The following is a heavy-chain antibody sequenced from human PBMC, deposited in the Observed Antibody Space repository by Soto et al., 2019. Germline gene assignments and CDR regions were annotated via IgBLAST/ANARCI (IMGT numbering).Heavy chain of an antibody. CDR1: GFTFSSYA. Sequence: PGGSLRLSCAASGFTFSSYAMSWVRQAPGKGLEWVSAISGSGGSTYYADSVKGRFTISRDNSKNTLYLQMNSLRAEDTAVYYCATSGITMIVVPPIGWGQGTLVTVSS. CDR2: ISGSGGST. J-gene: IGHJ4*02. D-gene: IGHD3-22*01. V-gene: IGHV3-23*01. CDR3: ATSGITMIVVPPIG.